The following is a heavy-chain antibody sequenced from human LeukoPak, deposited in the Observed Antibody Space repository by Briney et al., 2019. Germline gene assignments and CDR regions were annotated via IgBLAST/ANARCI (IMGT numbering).Heavy chain of an antibody. V-gene: IGHV3-48*02. Sequence: GGSLRLSCAASGFSFGSYNMNWVRQAPGKGLEWVSYISSSGSTIYYSDSVKGRFTISRDNAKNSLCLQMNSLRDEDTAVYYCARDLNLSYWGQGTLVTVSS. CDR1: GFSFGSYN. CDR3: ARDLNLSY. J-gene: IGHJ4*02. CDR2: ISSSGSTI. D-gene: IGHD2/OR15-2a*01.